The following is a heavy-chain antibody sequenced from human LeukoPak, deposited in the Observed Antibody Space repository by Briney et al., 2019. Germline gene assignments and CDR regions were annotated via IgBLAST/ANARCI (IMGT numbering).Heavy chain of an antibody. J-gene: IGHJ5*02. Sequence: GGSLRLSCVASGFNFSTFDMHWVRQAPGKGLQWVAVISYDGTTQYYADSVKGRFTISRDNAKNSLYLQMNGLRAEDTAAYYCMRGATDTTRWFDPWGQGTLVTVSS. CDR2: ISYDGTTQ. D-gene: IGHD1-7*01. CDR1: GFNFSTFD. CDR3: MRGATDTTRWFDP. V-gene: IGHV3-30*03.